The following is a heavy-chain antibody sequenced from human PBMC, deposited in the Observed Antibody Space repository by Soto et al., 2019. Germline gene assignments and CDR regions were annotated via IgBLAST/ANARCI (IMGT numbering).Heavy chain of an antibody. CDR2: IKSETDGGTS. CDR3: TTDGGGGFGEV. D-gene: IGHD3-10*01. CDR1: GFTFIDAW. J-gene: IGHJ4*02. Sequence: EVQLVESGGGFVKPGGSLRLSCAASGFTFIDAWMNWVRQAPGKGLEWVGRIKSETDGGTSDYAAPVQGRFIISRDNSKNILHLQMNSLKTDDAAAYYCTTDGGGGFGEVWGQGTLVTVSS. V-gene: IGHV3-15*07.